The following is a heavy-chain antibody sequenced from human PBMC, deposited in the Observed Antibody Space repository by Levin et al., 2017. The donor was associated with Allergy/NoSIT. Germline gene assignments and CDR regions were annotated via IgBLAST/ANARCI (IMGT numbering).Heavy chain of an antibody. J-gene: IGHJ6*02. D-gene: IGHD3-22*01. CDR3: ARVRGYDSSGYYPHYRYYYYGMDV. Sequence: ETLSLTCTVSGGSISSYYWSWIRQPPGKGLEWIGYIYYSGSTNYNPSLKSRVTISVDTSKNQFSLKLSSVTAADTAVYYCARVRGYDSSGYYPHYRYYYYGMDVWGQGTTVTVSS. CDR1: GGSISSYY. CDR2: IYYSGST. V-gene: IGHV4-59*01.